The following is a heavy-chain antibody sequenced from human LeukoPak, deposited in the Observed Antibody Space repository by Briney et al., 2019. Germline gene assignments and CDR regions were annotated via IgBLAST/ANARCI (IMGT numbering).Heavy chain of an antibody. CDR3: AKDYVEMVQGVLDR. J-gene: IGHJ5*02. CDR1: RLTFSSYA. V-gene: IGHV3-23*01. D-gene: IGHD3-10*01. Sequence: GGSLRLSCAASRLTFSSYAMSWVRQAPGKGLEWVSGISDSGGTTYYADPVKARFPISRDNTSNTVHLPMNRLTADDTAVYYCAKDYVEMVQGVLDRWGQGALVAVS. CDR2: ISDSGGTT.